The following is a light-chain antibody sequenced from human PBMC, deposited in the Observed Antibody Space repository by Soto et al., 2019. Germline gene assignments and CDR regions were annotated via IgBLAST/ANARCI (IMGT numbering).Light chain of an antibody. J-gene: IGKJ1*01. CDR3: QQYAYWPET. CDR1: QSVRTN. Sequence: EVMMRQFPDTVSVTRGDTVTLSCGASQSVRTNLAWYQQRPGQAPRLLIHYSSTRATDIPARFSGSGSGTNFTLAISSLHSEDFAVYYCQQYAYWPETFGQGTKVDIK. CDR2: YSS. V-gene: IGKV3D-15*01.